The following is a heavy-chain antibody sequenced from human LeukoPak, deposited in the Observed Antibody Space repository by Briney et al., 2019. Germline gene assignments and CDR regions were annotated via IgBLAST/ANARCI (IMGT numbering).Heavy chain of an antibody. V-gene: IGHV3-21*04. D-gene: IGHD3-22*01. CDR3: AKGSSGYFADL. CDR2: ISSSSSYI. Sequence: GGSLRLSCAASGFTFSSYSMNWVRQAPGKGLEWVSSISSSSSYIYYADSVKGRFTISRDNSKHTLFLQMNSLRAEDTALYYCAKGSSGYFADLWGQGTLVTVSS. CDR1: GFTFSSYS. J-gene: IGHJ5*02.